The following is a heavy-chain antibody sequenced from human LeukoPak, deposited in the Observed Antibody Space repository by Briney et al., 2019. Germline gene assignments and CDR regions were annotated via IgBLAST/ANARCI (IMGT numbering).Heavy chain of an antibody. J-gene: IGHJ4*02. D-gene: IGHD1/OR15-1a*01. Sequence: PGGPLRLSCAASGFSFSGYLLSWVRQAPGKGLEWVATIFEDGITKYYDDSVRGRFTISRENAENSLYLEMTSLRTEDTAVYYCARLLGRVTTFDYWGQGTLVTVSS. CDR3: ARLLGRVTTFDY. CDR1: GFSFSGYL. V-gene: IGHV3-7*01. CDR2: IFEDGITK.